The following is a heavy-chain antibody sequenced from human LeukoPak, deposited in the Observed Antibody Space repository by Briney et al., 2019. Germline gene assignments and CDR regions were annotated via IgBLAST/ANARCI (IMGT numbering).Heavy chain of an antibody. Sequence: KDGESLKISCKGSGYSFTSYWISWVRQMPGKGLEWMGRIDPSDSYTNYSPSFQGHVSISADKSISTAYLQWSSLKASDTAMYCCARHGGDNYYGMDVWGKGTTVTVSS. CDR3: ARHGGDNYYGMDV. CDR2: IDPSDSYT. CDR1: GYSFTSYW. J-gene: IGHJ6*04. V-gene: IGHV5-10-1*01. D-gene: IGHD3-10*01.